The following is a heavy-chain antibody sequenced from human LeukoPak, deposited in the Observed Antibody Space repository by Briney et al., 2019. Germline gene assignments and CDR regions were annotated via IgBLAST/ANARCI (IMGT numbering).Heavy chain of an antibody. CDR3: ALGEIAARPDY. CDR1: GFTFSSYW. D-gene: IGHD6-6*01. V-gene: IGHV3-74*01. J-gene: IGHJ4*02. Sequence: GGSLRLSCAASGFTFSSYWMHWVRQAPEKGLVWGSGINRDGVSTSYADSLKGRFTISRDNARNTLSLQMNSLRAEDTAVYYCALGEIAARPDYWGQGTLVTVSS. CDR2: INRDGVST.